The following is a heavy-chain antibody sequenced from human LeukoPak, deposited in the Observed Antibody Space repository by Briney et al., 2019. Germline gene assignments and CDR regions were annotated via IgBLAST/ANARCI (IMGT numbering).Heavy chain of an antibody. CDR2: IYYSGST. V-gene: IGHV4-59*01. Sequence: SETLALTCTVSGGSNSTYYWRWIRQPPGKGLEWIGYIYYSGSTNYNPSVKSRVTMSVDTSKKQFSLNLSSLTAADTAVYYCARGGTAVVTPYAFDIWGQGTMVTVSS. CDR1: GGSNSTYY. J-gene: IGHJ3*02. CDR3: ARGGTAVVTPYAFDI. D-gene: IGHD4-23*01.